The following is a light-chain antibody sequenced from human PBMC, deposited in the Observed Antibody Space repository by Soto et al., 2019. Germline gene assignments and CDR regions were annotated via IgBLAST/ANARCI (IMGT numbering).Light chain of an antibody. CDR2: DAS. Sequence: EIVMTQSPATLSVSPGEIATLSCSASQSISGNLAWYRQTPGQAPRLLIYDASTRATGIPARFSGSGSGTEFTLTISSLQSEDFAIYYCQQHSYWPRTFGQGTKVDIK. CDR1: QSISGN. V-gene: IGKV3-15*01. J-gene: IGKJ1*01. CDR3: QQHSYWPRT.